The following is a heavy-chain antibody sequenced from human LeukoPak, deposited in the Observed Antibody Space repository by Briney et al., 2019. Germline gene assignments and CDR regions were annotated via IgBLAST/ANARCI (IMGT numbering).Heavy chain of an antibody. V-gene: IGHV4-61*08. CDR1: DGSISSGGYY. J-gene: IGHJ4*02. D-gene: IGHD2-15*01. CDR3: ARHRVVDAPFEY. CDR2: IYYSGST. Sequence: SETLSLTCTVSDGSISSGGYYWSWIRQPPGKGLEWIGYIYYSGSTNHNPSLKSRVIISVDTSKNQFSLKLSSVTAADTALYYCARHRVVDAPFEYWGQGTLVTVSS.